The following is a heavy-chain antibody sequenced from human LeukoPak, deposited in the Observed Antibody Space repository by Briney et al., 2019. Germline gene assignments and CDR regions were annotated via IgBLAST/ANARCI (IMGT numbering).Heavy chain of an antibody. CDR3: AKVTTMIVVVVNDY. CDR2: ISGSGGST. J-gene: IGHJ4*02. CDR1: GFTFGDYG. V-gene: IGHV3-23*01. D-gene: IGHD3-22*01. Sequence: PGGSLRLSCTASGFTFGDYGMSWFRQAPGKGLEWVSAISGSGGSTYYADSVKGRFTISRDNSKNTLYLQMNSLRAEDTAVYYCAKVTTMIVVVVNDYWGQGTLVTVSS.